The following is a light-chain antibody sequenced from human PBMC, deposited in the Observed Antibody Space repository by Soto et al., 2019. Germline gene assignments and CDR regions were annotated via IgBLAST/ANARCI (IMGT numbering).Light chain of an antibody. J-gene: IGLJ3*02. Sequence: QSVLTQPPSVSGAPGQKVTISCTRSSSNIGADYDVHWYQHLPGTAPKLLIYGNNNRPSGVPDRFSGSKSGTSASLAITGLQAADEADYYCQSYDTSLSGCVFCGGPKLTVL. CDR2: GNN. CDR3: QSYDTSLSGCV. CDR1: SSNIGADYD. V-gene: IGLV1-40*01.